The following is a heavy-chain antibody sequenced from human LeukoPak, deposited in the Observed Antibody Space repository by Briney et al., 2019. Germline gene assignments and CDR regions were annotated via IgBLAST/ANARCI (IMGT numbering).Heavy chain of an antibody. CDR1: GGSISSYY. D-gene: IGHD4-11*01. CDR2: IYTSGST. CDR3: AGATVTGYYYYMDV. Sequence: SETLSLTCTVSGGSISSYYWSWIRQPPGKGLEWIGYIYTSGSTNYNPSLKSRVTISVDTSKNQFSLKLSSVTAADTAVYYRAGATVTGYYYYMDVWGKGTTVTVSS. J-gene: IGHJ6*03. V-gene: IGHV4-4*09.